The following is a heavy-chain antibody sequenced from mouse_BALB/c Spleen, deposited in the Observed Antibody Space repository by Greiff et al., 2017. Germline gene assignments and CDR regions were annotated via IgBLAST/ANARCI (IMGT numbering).Heavy chain of an antibody. CDR1: GFTFSSYG. CDR3: ARQYGYDGGYYFDY. V-gene: IGHV5-6*01. D-gene: IGHD2-2*01. Sequence: EVKLVESGGDLVKPGGSLKLSCAASGFTFSSYGMSWVRQTPDKRLEWVATISSGGSYTYYPDSVKGRFTISRDNAKNTLYLQMSSLKSEDTAMYYCARQYGYDGGYYFDYWGQGTTLTVSS. CDR2: ISSGGSYT. J-gene: IGHJ2*01.